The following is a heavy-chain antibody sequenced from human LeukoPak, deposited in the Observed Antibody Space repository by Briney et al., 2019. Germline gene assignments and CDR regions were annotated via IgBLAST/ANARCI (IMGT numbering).Heavy chain of an antibody. Sequence: ASVKVSCKASGYTFTSYGISWVRQAPGQGLEWMGWISAYNGNTNYAQKLQGRVTMTTDTSTSTAYMELRSLGSDDTAVYYCAREGETAWAGAHADYWGQGTLVTVSS. CDR2: ISAYNGNT. D-gene: IGHD1-26*01. CDR3: AREGETAWAGAHADY. J-gene: IGHJ4*02. CDR1: GYTFTSYG. V-gene: IGHV1-18*01.